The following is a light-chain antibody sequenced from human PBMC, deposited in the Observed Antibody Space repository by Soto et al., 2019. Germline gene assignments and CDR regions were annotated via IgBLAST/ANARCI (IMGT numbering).Light chain of an antibody. CDR3: QQRYSFPRT. CDR1: QDFSNF. Sequence: DIQLTQSPSFLSASIGDRVTITCRASQDFSNFLAWYQQKPGRAPKLLMYDASTLQSGVPSRFSGSGSGTEFTLTISSLQPEDFATYYFQQRYSFPRTCGAGPKVDIX. CDR2: DAS. V-gene: IGKV1-9*01. J-gene: IGKJ4*01.